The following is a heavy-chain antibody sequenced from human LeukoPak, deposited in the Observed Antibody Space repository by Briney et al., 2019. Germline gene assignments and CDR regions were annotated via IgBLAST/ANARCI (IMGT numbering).Heavy chain of an antibody. D-gene: IGHD3-22*01. V-gene: IGHV4-39*01. CDR2: IYSSGNT. CDR3: ARSSGYLFDP. Sequence: TSETLSLTCSVSGVSITSGSNYWGWIRQPPGKTLEWIGSIYSSGNTYYNPSLKSRVIILIDTAENHFSLNLSSVTAADTAVYYCARSSGYLFDPWGRGTLVTVSS. J-gene: IGHJ5*02. CDR1: GVSITSGSNY.